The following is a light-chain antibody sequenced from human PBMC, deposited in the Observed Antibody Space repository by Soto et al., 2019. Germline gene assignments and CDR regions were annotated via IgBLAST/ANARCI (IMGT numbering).Light chain of an antibody. Sequence: DIQMTQSPSSLSASVGDGVTITCRASQSISSYVSWYQQKPGKAPKLLIYAASCLESGVPSRFSGSRSGTDFTLTISSLQPEDFATYYCQQSYSRMTFGQGTKVNI. CDR1: QSISSY. CDR3: QQSYSRMT. J-gene: IGKJ1*01. V-gene: IGKV1-39*01. CDR2: AAS.